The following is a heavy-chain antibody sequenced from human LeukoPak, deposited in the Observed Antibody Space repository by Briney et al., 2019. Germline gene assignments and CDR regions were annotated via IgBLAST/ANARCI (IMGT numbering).Heavy chain of an antibody. CDR3: ARVPYVLRFLEWPGVFDY. J-gene: IGHJ4*02. V-gene: IGHV1-18*01. CDR1: GYTFTSYG. Sequence: GASVNVSCKASGYTFTSYGISGVRQAPGQGLEWMGWISAYNATPNYQQKLQGRVTMTTGTSTRPAYMELRSLRSDDTAVYYCARVPYVLRFLEWPGVFDYWGQGTLVTVSS. D-gene: IGHD3-3*01. CDR2: ISAYNATP.